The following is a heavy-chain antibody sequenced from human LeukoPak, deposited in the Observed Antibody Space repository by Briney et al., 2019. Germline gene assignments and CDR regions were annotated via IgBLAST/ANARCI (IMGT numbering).Heavy chain of an antibody. CDR3: ARDNDDYGDYYYGMDV. Sequence: SETLSITCAVSGGSISSSNWWSWVRQPPGKGLEWIGEIYHSGSTNYNPSLKGRVTISVDKSKNQFSLKLSSVIAADTAVYYCARDNDDYGDYYYGMDVWGQGTTVTVSS. CDR1: GGSISSSNW. D-gene: IGHD4-17*01. V-gene: IGHV4-4*02. J-gene: IGHJ6*02. CDR2: IYHSGST.